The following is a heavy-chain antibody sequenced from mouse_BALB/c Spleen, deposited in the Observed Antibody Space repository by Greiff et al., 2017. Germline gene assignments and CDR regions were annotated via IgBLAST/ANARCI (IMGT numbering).Heavy chain of an antibody. V-gene: IGHV5-6*01. CDR1: GFTFSSYG. J-gene: IGHJ2*01. D-gene: IGHD2-1*01. Sequence: EVKLMESGGDLVKPGGSLKLSCAASGFTFSSYGMSWVRQTPDKRLEWVATISSGGSYTYYPDSVKGRFTISRDNAKNTLYLQMSSLKSEDTAMYYCARQVTDYFDYWGQGTTLTVSS. CDR2: ISSGGSYT. CDR3: ARQVTDYFDY.